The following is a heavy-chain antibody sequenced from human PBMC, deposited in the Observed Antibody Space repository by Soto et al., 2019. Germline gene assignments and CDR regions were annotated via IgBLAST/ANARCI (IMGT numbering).Heavy chain of an antibody. CDR1: GFTLRTYT. V-gene: IGHV3-21*06. CDR2: ISISSSDR. CDR3: VRGMNPLF. Sequence: GGSLRLSCAASGFTLRTYTMNWVRQAPGKGLEWVSSISISSSDRYYADSVRGRFTISRDNAKNALYLQMNSLRADDTAVYFCVRGMNPLFGGEGTLVTVSS. J-gene: IGHJ4*01.